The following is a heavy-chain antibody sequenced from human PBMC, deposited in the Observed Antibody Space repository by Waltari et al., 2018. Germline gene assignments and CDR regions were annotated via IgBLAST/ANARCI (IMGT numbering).Heavy chain of an antibody. J-gene: IGHJ3*02. V-gene: IGHV3-74*01. D-gene: IGHD6-13*01. CDR3: ASYVAAAPVRAFDI. Sequence: EVQLVESGGGLVQPGGSLRLSCAASGFTFSSYWMHWVRQAPGKGLVWVSRINSDGSSTSYADSVKGRFTISRDNAKNTLWLQMNSLRAEDTAVYYCASYVAAAPVRAFDIWGQGTMVTVSS. CDR2: INSDGSST. CDR1: GFTFSSYW.